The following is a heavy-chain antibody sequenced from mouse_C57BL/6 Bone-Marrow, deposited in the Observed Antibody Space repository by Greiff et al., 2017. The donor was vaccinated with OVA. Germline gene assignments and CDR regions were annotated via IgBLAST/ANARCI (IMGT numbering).Heavy chain of an antibody. D-gene: IGHD2-3*01. CDR2: IDPANGNT. CDR1: GFNIKNTY. CDR3: ARWLLRVSPIYAMDY. V-gene: IGHV14-3*01. J-gene: IGHJ4*01. Sequence: EVKLQESVAELVRPGASVKLSCTASGFNIKNTYMHWVKQRPEQGLEWIGRIDPANGNTKYAPKFQGKATITADTSSNTAYLQLSSLTSEDTAIYYCARWLLRVSPIYAMDYWGQGTSVTVSS.